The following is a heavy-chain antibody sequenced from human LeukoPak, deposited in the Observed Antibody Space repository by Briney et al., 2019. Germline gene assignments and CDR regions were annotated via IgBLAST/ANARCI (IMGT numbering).Heavy chain of an antibody. Sequence: ASVKVSCKASGYTFTSYYMHWVRQAPGQGLEWMGIINPSGGSTSYAQKFQGRVTMTRDTSTSTVYMELSSLRSEDTAVYYCARDSGLYSSPRDAFDIWGQGTMVTVSS. CDR3: ARDSGLYSSPRDAFDI. CDR2: INPSGGST. J-gene: IGHJ3*02. CDR1: GYTFTSYY. D-gene: IGHD6-13*01. V-gene: IGHV1-46*01.